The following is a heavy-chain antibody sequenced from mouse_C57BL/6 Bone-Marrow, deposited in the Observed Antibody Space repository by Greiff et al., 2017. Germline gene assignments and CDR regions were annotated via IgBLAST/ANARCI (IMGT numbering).Heavy chain of an antibody. J-gene: IGHJ2*01. Sequence: EVQLKQSGPELVKPGASVKISCKASGYSFTGYYMNWVKQSPEKSLEWIGEINPSTGGTTYNQKFKAKATLTVDKSSSTAYMQLKSLTSEDSAVYYCAREGSSLDCWGQGTTLTVSS. CDR3: AREGSSLDC. CDR2: INPSTGGT. CDR1: GYSFTGYY. V-gene: IGHV1-42*01. D-gene: IGHD1-1*01.